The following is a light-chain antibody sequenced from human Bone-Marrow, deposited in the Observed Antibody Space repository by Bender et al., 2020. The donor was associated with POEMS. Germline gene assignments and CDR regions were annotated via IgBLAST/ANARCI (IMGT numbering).Light chain of an antibody. Sequence: QSVLTQPPSVSGAPGQRVIISCSGSSSNIGAGYDVHWYQQLPGTAPKLLIFGNNNRPSGVPDRFSGSKSGTSASLAIGGLQSEDEGDYYCASWDDSLNGQVFGTGTKVTVL. CDR3: ASWDDSLNGQV. CDR2: GNN. CDR1: SSNIGAGYD. V-gene: IGLV1-50*01. J-gene: IGLJ1*01.